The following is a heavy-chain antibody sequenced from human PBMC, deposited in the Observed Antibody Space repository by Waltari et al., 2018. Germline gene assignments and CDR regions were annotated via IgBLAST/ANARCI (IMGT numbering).Heavy chain of an antibody. J-gene: IGHJ4*02. CDR2: IWYDGSNK. CDR3: ATEGGQLSHLNN. CDR1: GFPLRPPG. D-gene: IGHD3-16*02. Sequence: QVQLVESGGGVVQAGRPLRLSCPASGFPLRPPGIHWGRPAPGQGRQGGRQAPGKGLEWVAVIWYDGSNKYYADSVRGRFTISRDNSKNTLYLQMNSLRVEDTAVYYCATEGGQLSHLNNWGQGTQVTVSS. V-gene: IGHV3-33*08.